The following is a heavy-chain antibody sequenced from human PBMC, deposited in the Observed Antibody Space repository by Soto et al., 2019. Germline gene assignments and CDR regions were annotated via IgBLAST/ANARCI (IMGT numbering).Heavy chain of an antibody. J-gene: IGHJ4*02. Sequence: QVQLVESGGGVVQPGRSLRLSCAASGFIFSGYAMHWVRQAPGKGLEWVAVISYDGNTQYYADSVKGRFTVSRDNSNNMLYVQMNNLRDEDTAMYYCAKETNAYEINFWGQGTLGTVSS. V-gene: IGHV3-30-3*01. CDR1: GFIFSGYA. CDR2: ISYDGNTQ. CDR3: AKETNAYEINF. D-gene: IGHD3-9*01.